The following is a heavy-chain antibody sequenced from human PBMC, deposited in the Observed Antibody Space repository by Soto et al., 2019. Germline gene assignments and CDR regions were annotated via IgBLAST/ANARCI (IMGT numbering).Heavy chain of an antibody. V-gene: IGHV3-30-3*01. D-gene: IGHD3-16*02. Sequence: GGSLRLSCAASGFTFSSYAMHWVRQAPGKGLEWVAVISYDGSNKYYADSVKGRFTISRDNSKNTLYLQMNSLRAEDTAVYYCARLGLVWARPDLDYDYVWGSYRFDYWGQGTLVTVSS. CDR2: ISYDGSNK. CDR3: ARLGLVWARPDLDYDYVWGSYRFDY. J-gene: IGHJ4*02. CDR1: GFTFSSYA.